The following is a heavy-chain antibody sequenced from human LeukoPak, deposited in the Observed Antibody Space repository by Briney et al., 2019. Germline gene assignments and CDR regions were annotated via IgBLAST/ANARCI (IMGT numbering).Heavy chain of an antibody. V-gene: IGHV3-48*03. CDR1: GFTFSSYE. J-gene: IGHJ4*02. CDR2: ISSSGSTI. CDR3: ARDPGVVAFHYLDF. D-gene: IGHD3-3*01. Sequence: PGGSLRLSCAASGFTFSSYEMNWVRQAPGKGLEWVSYISSSGSTIYYADSVKGRFTISRDNSKNTVYLQMNYLRADDTAVYYCARDPGVVAFHYLDFWGQGTLVTVSS.